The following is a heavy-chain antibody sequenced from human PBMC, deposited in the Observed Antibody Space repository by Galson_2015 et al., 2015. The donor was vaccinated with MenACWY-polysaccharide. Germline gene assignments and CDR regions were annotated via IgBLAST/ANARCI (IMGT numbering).Heavy chain of an antibody. CDR2: IKSKTDGGTT. J-gene: IGHJ4*02. V-gene: IGHV3-15*01. CDR1: GFTFSNAW. Sequence: SLRLSCAASGFTFSNAWMSWVRQAPGKGLEWVGRIKSKTDGGTTDYAAPVKGRFTISRDDSKNTLYLQMNSLKTEDTAVYYCTTDTYYDFWSGYYSPFYWGQGTLVTVSS. D-gene: IGHD3-3*01. CDR3: TTDTYYDFWSGYYSPFY.